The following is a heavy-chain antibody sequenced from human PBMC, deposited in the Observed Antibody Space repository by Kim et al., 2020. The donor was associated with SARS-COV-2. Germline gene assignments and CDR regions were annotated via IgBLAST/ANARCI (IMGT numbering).Heavy chain of an antibody. CDR1: GDSVSSNSGA. CDR3: ASGAGAFHT. CDR2: TYYRSKWYN. V-gene: IGHV6-1*01. D-gene: IGHD1-1*01. J-gene: IGHJ1*01. Sequence: SQTLSLTCAISGDSVSSNSGAWNWIRQSPSRGLEWLGRTYYRSKWYNDYAVSVKRRITINPDTSKNQFSLQLNSVTSEDTAVYYCASGAGAFHTWGQGTLATVSS.